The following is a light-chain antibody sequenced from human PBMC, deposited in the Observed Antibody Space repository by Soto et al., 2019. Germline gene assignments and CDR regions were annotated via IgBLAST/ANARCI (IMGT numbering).Light chain of an antibody. CDR2: EVS. V-gene: IGLV2-8*01. Sequence: QSALTQPPSASGSLGQSVTISCTGTSSDVGSYDYVSWYQQHPGKAPKFIIYEVSKRPSGVPDRFSGSKSGDTASLTVSGLQAEDEADYCCSSYAGSNNLVFGGGTKLTVL. CDR3: SSYAGSNNLV. CDR1: SSDVGSYDY. J-gene: IGLJ3*02.